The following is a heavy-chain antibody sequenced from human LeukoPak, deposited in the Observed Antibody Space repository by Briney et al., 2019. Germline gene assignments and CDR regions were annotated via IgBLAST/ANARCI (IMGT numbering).Heavy chain of an antibody. CDR2: IYYSGST. CDR1: GGSISSHY. CDR3: ARSGAYDFWSGYALDV. J-gene: IGHJ6*04. V-gene: IGHV4-59*11. Sequence: SETLSLTCTVSGGSISSHYWSWIRQPPGKGLEWIGDIYYSGSTNYNPSLKSRVTISVDTSKNQFSLKLSSVTAADTAVYYCARSGAYDFWSGYALDVWGKGTTVTVSS. D-gene: IGHD3-3*01.